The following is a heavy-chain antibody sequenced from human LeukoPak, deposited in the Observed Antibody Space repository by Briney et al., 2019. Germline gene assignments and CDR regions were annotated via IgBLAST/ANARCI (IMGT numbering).Heavy chain of an antibody. CDR3: AKAGRGGAITMVRGVKGDYYYMDV. J-gene: IGHJ6*03. CDR2: ISGSGGRT. V-gene: IGHV3-23*01. Sequence: PGGSLRLSCAASGFTFSSYGMSWVRQAPGKGLEWVSGISGSGGRTYYADSVKGGFTISRDNSKNTLYLQMNSLRAEDTAVYYCAKAGRGGAITMVRGVKGDYYYMDVWGKGTTVTISS. D-gene: IGHD3-10*01. CDR1: GFTFSSYG.